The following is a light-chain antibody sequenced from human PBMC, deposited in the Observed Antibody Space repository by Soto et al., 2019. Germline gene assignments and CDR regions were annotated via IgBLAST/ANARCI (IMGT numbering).Light chain of an antibody. CDR2: EVS. CDR3: SSYAGSTV. Sequence: QSVLTQPPSASGSPGQSVTISCTGTSSDVGGYNYVSWYQQHPGKAPKLMIYEVSKRPSGVPDRFSGSKSGNTASLTVSGLQAEDEADYYCSSYAGSTVFGTGTNVTVL. V-gene: IGLV2-8*01. CDR1: SSDVGGYNY. J-gene: IGLJ1*01.